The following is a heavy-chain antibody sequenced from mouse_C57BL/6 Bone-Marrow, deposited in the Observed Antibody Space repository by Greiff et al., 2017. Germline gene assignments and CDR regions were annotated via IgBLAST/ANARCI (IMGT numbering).Heavy chain of an antibody. CDR2: IDPSDSET. Sequence: QVQLQQPGAELVRPGSSVKLSCKASGYTFTSYWMHWVKQRPIQGLEWIGNIDPSDSETHYNQKFKDKATLTVDKSSSTAYMQLSSLTSEDSAVYYCARKGRLRYAFAYWGQGTLVTVSA. V-gene: IGHV1-52*01. CDR3: ARKGRLRYAFAY. J-gene: IGHJ3*01. D-gene: IGHD1-1*01. CDR1: GYTFTSYW.